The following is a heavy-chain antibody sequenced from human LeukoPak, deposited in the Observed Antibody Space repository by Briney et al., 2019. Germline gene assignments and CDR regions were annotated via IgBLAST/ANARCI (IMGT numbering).Heavy chain of an antibody. CDR1: GASMTSYY. J-gene: IGHJ5*02. V-gene: IGHV4-59*01. Sequence: PSETLSLTCRVSGASMTSYYWSWIRQPPGKELEWIGYISNSGGTFSNPSLKSRVTISVDASKGQFSLMLNSVTAADTAVYYCARRYTSGWSPTYDPWGQGILVTVSS. D-gene: IGHD6-19*01. CDR3: ARRYTSGWSPTYDP. CDR2: ISNSGGT.